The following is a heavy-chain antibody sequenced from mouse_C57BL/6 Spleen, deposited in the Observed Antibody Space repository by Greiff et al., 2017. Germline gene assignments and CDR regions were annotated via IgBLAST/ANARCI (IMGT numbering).Heavy chain of an antibody. CDR3: AKESKGAMDY. J-gene: IGHJ4*01. CDR2: IIYDGSST. D-gene: IGHD1-3*01. V-gene: IGHV5-16*01. CDR1: GFTFSNYY. Sequence: EVKLLESEGGLVQPGSSMKLSCTASGFTFSNYYMAWFRRVPEKGLEWVANIIYDGSSTYYLASLKSRFIIARDNAKNILYLQMSSLKAEDTATYYCAKESKGAMDYWGQGTSVTVSS.